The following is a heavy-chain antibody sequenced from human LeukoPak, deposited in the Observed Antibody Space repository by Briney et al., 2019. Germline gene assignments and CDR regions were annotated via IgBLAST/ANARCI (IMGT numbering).Heavy chain of an antibody. V-gene: IGHV3-53*01. J-gene: IGHJ4*02. CDR2: IYNGGST. Sequence: GGSLRLSCAASGLTVSSNFMTWVRQTPGKGLEWVSVIYNGGSTYYADSVKGRFTISRDNAKNSLYLQMNSLRAEDTAVYYCARPYGDYLYYFDYWGQGTLVTVSS. CDR3: ARPYGDYLYYFDY. D-gene: IGHD4-17*01. CDR1: GLTVSSNF.